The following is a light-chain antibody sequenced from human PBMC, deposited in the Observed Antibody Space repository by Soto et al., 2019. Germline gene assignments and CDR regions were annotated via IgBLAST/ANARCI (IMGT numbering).Light chain of an antibody. CDR1: QSVSSN. CDR3: QPYVNLPFN. J-gene: IGKJ3*01. V-gene: IGKV3-15*01. CDR2: GAS. Sequence: EIVMTQSPATLSVSPGARATLSCRAIQSVSSNLAWYQQKRGQSPRLLIYGASTRATGIPARFSGSGSGTEFTLTTSSLQSEDFVVYYCQPYVNLPFNFGPGPKVDIK.